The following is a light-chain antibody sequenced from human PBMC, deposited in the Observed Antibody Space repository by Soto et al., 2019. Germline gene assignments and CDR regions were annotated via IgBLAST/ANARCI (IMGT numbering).Light chain of an antibody. CDR1: KHDIGVYDF. V-gene: IGLV2-8*01. CDR3: KSYAGSNTYV. CDR2: EVV. J-gene: IGLJ1*01. Sequence: QSVLTQPPSASGSPGQSVTISCTGTKHDIGVYDFVSWYQHHPGKAPRLIIYEVVQRPSGVPDRVSGSKSGNTASLTVSGLQDADEDDYFCKSYAGSNTYVFGSGTKVTVL.